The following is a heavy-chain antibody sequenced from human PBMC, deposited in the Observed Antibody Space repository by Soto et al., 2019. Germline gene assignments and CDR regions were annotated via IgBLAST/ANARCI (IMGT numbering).Heavy chain of an antibody. CDR2: MNPNSGYT. CDR1: GYIFTTFD. D-gene: IGHD2-2*02. V-gene: IGHV1-8*01. Sequence: ASVKVSCKASGYIFTTFDINWVRQATGQGLGWVGWMNPNSGYTGYAQKFQGRVTMTRNTSISTAYMELSSLRSEDTAVYYCARDHCTTTNCYTSIYYYGMDVWGQGTTVTVSS. CDR3: ARDHCTTTNCYTSIYYYGMDV. J-gene: IGHJ6*02.